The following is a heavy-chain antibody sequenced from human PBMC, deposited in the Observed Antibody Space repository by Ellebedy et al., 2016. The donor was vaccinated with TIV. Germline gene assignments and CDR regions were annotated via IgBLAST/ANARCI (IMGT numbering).Heavy chain of an antibody. CDR1: GGSISSSSYY. D-gene: IGHD2-15*01. J-gene: IGHJ3*02. V-gene: IGHV4-39*01. Sequence: MPSETLSLTCTVSGGSISSSSYYWGWIRQHPGKGLEWIGSIYYSGSTYYNPSLKSRVTISVDTSKNQFSLKLSSVTAADTAVYYCVSVVVVAATPSDAFDIWGQGTMVTVSS. CDR3: VSVVVVAATPSDAFDI. CDR2: IYYSGST.